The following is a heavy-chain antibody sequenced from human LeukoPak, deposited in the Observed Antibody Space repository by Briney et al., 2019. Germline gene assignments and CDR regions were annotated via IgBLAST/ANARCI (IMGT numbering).Heavy chain of an antibody. CDR3: ARKTDSGGQGDY. J-gene: IGHJ4*02. CDR1: GFTVSVNY. V-gene: IGHV3-66*01. D-gene: IGHD3-22*01. Sequence: GGSLRLSCAAFGFTVSVNYMSWVRQAPGKGLECVSVIYSGGNTYYADSVKGRFTISRDNSKNTLYLQMNSLRAEDTAVYYCARKTDSGGQGDYWGPGTLVTVSS. CDR2: IYSGGNT.